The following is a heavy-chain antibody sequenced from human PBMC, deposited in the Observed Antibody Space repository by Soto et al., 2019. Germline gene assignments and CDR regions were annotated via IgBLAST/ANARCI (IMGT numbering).Heavy chain of an antibody. CDR1: GGSISTYY. CDR2: VSSSGST. CDR3: ARRSDTPNWFGP. V-gene: IGHV4-59*01. J-gene: IGHJ5*02. D-gene: IGHD2-15*01. Sequence: SETLSRTCTVCGGSISTYYWTWIRQPPGKGRGWLDFVSSSGSTNSNPSLRGRVTISLGTSRNQFSLRLTSVTAAATAVYYCARRSDTPNWFGPWGQGTLVP.